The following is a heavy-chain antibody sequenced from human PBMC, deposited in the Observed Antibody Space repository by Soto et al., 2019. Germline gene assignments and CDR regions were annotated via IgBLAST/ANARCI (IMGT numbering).Heavy chain of an antibody. J-gene: IGHJ6*02. Sequence: QVQLVESGGGVVQPGRSLRLSCAASGFTFSSYGMHWVRQAPGKGLEWVAVISYDGSNKYYADSVKGRFTISRDNSKNTLYLQMNSLRAEDTAVYCCAKDRGFGPDYYYGMDVWGQGTTVTVSS. CDR2: ISYDGSNK. CDR1: GFTFSSYG. CDR3: AKDRGFGPDYYYGMDV. D-gene: IGHD3-10*01. V-gene: IGHV3-30*18.